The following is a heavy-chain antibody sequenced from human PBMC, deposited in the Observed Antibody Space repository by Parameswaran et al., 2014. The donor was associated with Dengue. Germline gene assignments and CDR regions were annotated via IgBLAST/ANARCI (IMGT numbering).Heavy chain of an antibody. D-gene: IGHD3-10*01. J-gene: IGHJ6*02. V-gene: IGHV3-33*01. CDR3: AMGLEVGPYGMDV. CDR2: IWYDGSNK. Sequence: WIRQPPGKGLEWVAVIWYDGSNKYYADSVKGRFTISRDNSKNTLYLQMNSLRAEDTAVYYCAMGLEVGPYGMDVWGQGTTVTVSS.